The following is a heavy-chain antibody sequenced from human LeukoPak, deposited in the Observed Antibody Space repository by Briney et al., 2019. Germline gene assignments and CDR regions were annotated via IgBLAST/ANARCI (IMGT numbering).Heavy chain of an antibody. Sequence: GGSLRLSCAASGFTFSSYWMHWVRQAPGKGLVWVSRINSDGNSTSHADSVKGRYTIPRDNAKNTVYLQMNSLRAEDTAVYYCARGDSGSYRFDYWGQGTLVTVSS. CDR1: GFTFSSYW. CDR3: ARGDSGSYRFDY. J-gene: IGHJ4*02. CDR2: INSDGNST. D-gene: IGHD1-26*01. V-gene: IGHV3-74*01.